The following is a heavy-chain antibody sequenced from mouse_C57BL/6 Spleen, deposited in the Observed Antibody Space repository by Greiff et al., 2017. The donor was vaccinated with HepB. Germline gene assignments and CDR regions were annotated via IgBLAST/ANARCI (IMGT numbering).Heavy chain of an antibody. Sequence: QVQLQQSGAELARPGASVKLSCKASGYTFTSFGISWVKQRTGQGLEWIGEIYPRSGNTYYNEKFKGKATLTADKSSSTAYMELRSLTSEDSAVYFCARGETTMITRWYFDVWGTGTTVTVSS. D-gene: IGHD2-4*01. CDR3: ARGETTMITRWYFDV. CDR1: GYTFTSFG. J-gene: IGHJ1*03. V-gene: IGHV1-81*01. CDR2: IYPRSGNT.